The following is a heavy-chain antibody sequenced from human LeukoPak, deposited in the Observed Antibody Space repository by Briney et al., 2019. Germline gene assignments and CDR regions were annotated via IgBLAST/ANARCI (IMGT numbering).Heavy chain of an antibody. CDR1: GYTFTSYA. CDR3: ASDPGVAVEGAPPFS. CDR2: INTNTGNP. V-gene: IGHV7-4-1*02. J-gene: IGHJ5*02. D-gene: IGHD6-19*01. Sequence: GASVKVSCKASGYTFTSYAMNWVRQAPGQGLEWMGWINTNTGNPTCAQGFTGRFVFSLDTSVSTAYLQISSLKAEDTAVYYCASDPGVAVEGAPPFSWGQGTLVTVSS.